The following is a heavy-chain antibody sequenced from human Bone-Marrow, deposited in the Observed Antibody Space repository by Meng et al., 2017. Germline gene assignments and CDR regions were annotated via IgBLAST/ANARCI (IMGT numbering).Heavy chain of an antibody. J-gene: IGHJ5*02. CDR2: IHYSGNT. Sequence: QLQLQESGPGLVKPSTTLSLTSTVAGGSIRRSSDYWGWVRQPPGKGLEWIGSIHYSGNTYYNPSLKSRVTISEHTSKNQFSLKLSSVTAADTAVFYCARHLLVGATLNWFDPWGQGTLVTVSS. CDR1: GGSIRRSSDY. D-gene: IGHD1-26*01. V-gene: IGHV4-39*01. CDR3: ARHLLVGATLNWFDP.